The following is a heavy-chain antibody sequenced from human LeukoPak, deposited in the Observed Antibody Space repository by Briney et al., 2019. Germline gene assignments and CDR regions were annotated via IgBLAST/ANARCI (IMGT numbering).Heavy chain of an antibody. V-gene: IGHV3-7*01. J-gene: IGHJ4*02. Sequence: GGSLRLSCAASGFTFSSYWMSWVRQAPGKGLEWVANVKQDGSEKYYVDSVKGRFTTSRDNAKNSLYLQMNSLRAEDTAVYYCARDRITMVRGVIIPLYYFDYWGQGTLVTVSS. CDR1: GFTFSSYW. CDR2: VKQDGSEK. CDR3: ARDRITMVRGVIIPLYYFDY. D-gene: IGHD3-10*01.